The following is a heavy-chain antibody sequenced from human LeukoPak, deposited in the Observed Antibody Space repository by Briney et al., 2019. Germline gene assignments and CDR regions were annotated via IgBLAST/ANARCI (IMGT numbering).Heavy chain of an antibody. V-gene: IGHV3-7*01. D-gene: IGHD3-16*02. CDR2: IKQDGSEK. J-gene: IGHJ4*02. Sequence: PGGSLRLSCAASGFTFSSYWMSWVRQAPGKGLEWVANIKQDGSEKYYVDSVKGRFTISRDNAKNSLYLQMNSLRAEDTAVYYCARVASVWGSYRPNTEGFDYWGQGTLVTVSS. CDR3: ARVASVWGSYRPNTEGFDY. CDR1: GFTFSSYW.